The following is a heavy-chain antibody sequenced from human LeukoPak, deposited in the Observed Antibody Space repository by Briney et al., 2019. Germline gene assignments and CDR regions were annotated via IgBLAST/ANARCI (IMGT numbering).Heavy chain of an antibody. D-gene: IGHD2-8*01. CDR3: AGSAYARDWFDP. Sequence: GGSLRLSCAASGFTFSSYSMNWVRQAPGKGLEWVSSISSSSSYIYYADSVKGRFTISRGNAKNSLYLQMNSLRAEDTAVYYCAGSAYARDWFDPWGQGTLVTVSS. CDR1: GFTFSSYS. CDR2: ISSSSSYI. J-gene: IGHJ5*02. V-gene: IGHV3-21*01.